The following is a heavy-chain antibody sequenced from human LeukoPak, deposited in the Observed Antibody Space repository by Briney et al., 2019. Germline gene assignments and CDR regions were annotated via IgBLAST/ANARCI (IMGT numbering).Heavy chain of an antibody. D-gene: IGHD6-13*01. CDR2: IKQDGSEK. Sequence: GGSLRLSCAASGFTFSSYWMSWVRQAPGKGLEWVANIKQDGSEKYYVDSVKGRFTISRDNAKNSLYLQMNSLRAEDTAVYCCARNRGLGSSWYPFDPWGQGTLVTVSS. CDR3: ARNRGLGSSWYPFDP. V-gene: IGHV3-7*01. CDR1: GFTFSSYW. J-gene: IGHJ5*02.